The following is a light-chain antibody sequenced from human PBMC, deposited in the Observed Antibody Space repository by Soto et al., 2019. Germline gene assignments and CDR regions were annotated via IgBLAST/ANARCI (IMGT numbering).Light chain of an antibody. CDR3: QQSSNTPLT. J-gene: IGKJ4*01. Sequence: DIQMTQSPSSLSASVGDRVIITCRASQTISRSLNWYQHKPGTAPRVLIYDAYTLSSGVPSRFSGSGSGTDFTLTISSLQPEDFATYYCQQSSNTPLTFGGGTKVDIK. V-gene: IGKV1-39*01. CDR1: QTISRS. CDR2: DAY.